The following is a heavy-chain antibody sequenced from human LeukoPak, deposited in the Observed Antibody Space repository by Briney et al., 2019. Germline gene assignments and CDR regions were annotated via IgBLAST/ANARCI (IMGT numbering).Heavy chain of an antibody. CDR3: AKSASGYSSSWYCLDY. J-gene: IGHJ4*02. V-gene: IGHV3-30*02. CDR1: GFTFSSYG. CDR2: TRLDGSNK. Sequence: GGSLRLSCAASGFTFSSYGMHWVRQAPGKGLEWVAFTRLDGSNKYYADSVKGRFTISRDNSKNTLYLQMNSLTTEDTAVYYCAKSASGYSSSWYCLDYWGQGTLVTVSS. D-gene: IGHD6-13*01.